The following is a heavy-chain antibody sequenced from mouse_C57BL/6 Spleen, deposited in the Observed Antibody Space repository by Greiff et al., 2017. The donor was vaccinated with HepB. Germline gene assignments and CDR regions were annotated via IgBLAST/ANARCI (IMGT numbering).Heavy chain of an antibody. CDR3: ARWGDYDSPAY. CDR2: IYPGSGST. V-gene: IGHV1-55*01. CDR1: GYTFTSYW. Sequence: QVQLQQPGAELVKPGASVKMSCKASGYTFTSYWITWVKQRPGHGLEWIGDIYPGSGSTNYNEKFKSKATLTVDTSSSTAYMQLSSLTSEDSAVYYCARWGDYDSPAYWGQGTLVTVSA. J-gene: IGHJ3*01. D-gene: IGHD2-4*01.